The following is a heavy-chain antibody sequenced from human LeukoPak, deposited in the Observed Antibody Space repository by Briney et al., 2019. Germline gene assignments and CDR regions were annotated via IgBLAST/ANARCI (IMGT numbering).Heavy chain of an antibody. CDR3: ARDHGTNWLNWFDP. D-gene: IGHD5-24*01. V-gene: IGHV4-39*07. CDR1: GGSISTSSYY. CDR2: IYYSGIT. J-gene: IGHJ5*02. Sequence: SETLSLTCTVSGGSISTSSYYWGWIRQPPGKGLEWIGCIYYSGITYYNPSLKGRVTMSVDTSKNQFSLKLTSVTAADTAVYFCARDHGTNWLNWFDPSGQGTLVTVSS.